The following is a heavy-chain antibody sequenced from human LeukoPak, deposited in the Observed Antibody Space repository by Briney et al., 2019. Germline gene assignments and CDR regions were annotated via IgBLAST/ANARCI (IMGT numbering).Heavy chain of an antibody. CDR2: INPNSGGT. V-gene: IGHV1-2*02. Sequence: GASVKVSCKASGYTFTSYYMHWVRQAPGQGLEWMGWINPNSGGTNYAQKFQGRVTMTRDTSISTAYMELSRLRSDDTAVYYCARVQRYSSSSGGEVLQPTRPRDKNWFDPWGQGTLVTVSS. J-gene: IGHJ5*02. D-gene: IGHD6-6*01. CDR3: ARVQRYSSSSGGEVLQPTRPRDKNWFDP. CDR1: GYTFTSYY.